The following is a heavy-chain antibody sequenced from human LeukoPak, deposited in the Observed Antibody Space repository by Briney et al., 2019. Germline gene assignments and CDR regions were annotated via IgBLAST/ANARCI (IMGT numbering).Heavy chain of an antibody. J-gene: IGHJ6*02. Sequence: GGSLSLSCAASGFTFSSYSMNWVRQAPGKGLEWVSSISSSSSYIHYADSVKGRFTISRDNAKNSLYLQMNSLRAEDTAVYYCARVAGSGSRKYYYGMDVWGQGTTVTVSS. V-gene: IGHV3-21*01. D-gene: IGHD3-10*01. CDR1: GFTFSSYS. CDR3: ARVAGSGSRKYYYGMDV. CDR2: ISSSSSYI.